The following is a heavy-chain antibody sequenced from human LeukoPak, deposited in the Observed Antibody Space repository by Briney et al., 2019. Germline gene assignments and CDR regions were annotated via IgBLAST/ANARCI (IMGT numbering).Heavy chain of an antibody. CDR1: RYTFTGYY. Sequence: ASVKVSCKASRYTFTGYYMHWVRQAPGQGLEWMGWINPNSGGTNYAQKFQGRVTMTRDTSISTAYMELSRLRSDDTAVYYCARVFSSGWYGDYWGQGTLVTVSS. V-gene: IGHV1-2*02. J-gene: IGHJ4*02. CDR3: ARVFSSGWYGDY. D-gene: IGHD6-19*01. CDR2: INPNSGGT.